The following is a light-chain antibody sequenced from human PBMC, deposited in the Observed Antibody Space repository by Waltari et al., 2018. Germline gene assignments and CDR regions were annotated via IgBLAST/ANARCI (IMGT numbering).Light chain of an antibody. CDR2: EDT. CDR3: YSSDSTGLRV. CDR1: SLRTSY. J-gene: IGLJ1*01. V-gene: IGLV3-19*01. Sequence: SSGLTQDPAVSVALGQTIRITCRGDSLRTSYASWYQVKTGQAPRLVIYEDTKRPSGIPERFSGSSSGTVATLTISGAQVDDEADCYCYSSDSTGLRVFGGGTTVVVL.